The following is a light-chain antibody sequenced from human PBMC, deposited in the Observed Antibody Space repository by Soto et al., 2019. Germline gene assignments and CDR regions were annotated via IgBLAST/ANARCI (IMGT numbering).Light chain of an antibody. J-gene: IGLJ2*01. CDR3: SSYTSSNTLI. CDR1: SSDVGGYNY. CDR2: EVS. V-gene: IGLV2-14*01. Sequence: QSALTQPASVSGSPGQSITIPCTGTSSDVGGYNYVSWYQQHPGKAPKLMIYEVSNRPSGASDRFSGSKYGNTASLSISGLQTEDEAEYYCSSYTSSNTLIFGGGTKVTVL.